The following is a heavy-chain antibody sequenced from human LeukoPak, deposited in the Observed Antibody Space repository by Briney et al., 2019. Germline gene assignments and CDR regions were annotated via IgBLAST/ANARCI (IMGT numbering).Heavy chain of an antibody. V-gene: IGHV3-20*04. Sequence: TGGSLRLSCAASGFTFDDYGMSWVRQAPGKGLEWVSGINWNGGSTGYADSVKVRFTISRDNAKNSLYLQMNSLRAEDTALYYCASKHYDSSGLDYWGQGTLVTVSS. CDR1: GFTFDDYG. D-gene: IGHD3-22*01. CDR2: INWNGGST. J-gene: IGHJ4*02. CDR3: ASKHYDSSGLDY.